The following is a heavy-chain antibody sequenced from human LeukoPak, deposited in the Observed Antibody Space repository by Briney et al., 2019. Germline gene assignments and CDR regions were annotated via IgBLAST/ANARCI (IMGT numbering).Heavy chain of an antibody. Sequence: GGSLRLSCAASGFTFRSYGMHWVRQAPGKGLEWVAVIWYDGSQKYYAESVKGRFTISRDNSKNTVSLQMNSVRAEDTAVYYCARASPSRGTFDYWGQGTLVTVSS. CDR3: ARASPSRGTFDY. J-gene: IGHJ4*02. D-gene: IGHD1-26*01. CDR1: GFTFRSYG. V-gene: IGHV3-33*01. CDR2: IWYDGSQK.